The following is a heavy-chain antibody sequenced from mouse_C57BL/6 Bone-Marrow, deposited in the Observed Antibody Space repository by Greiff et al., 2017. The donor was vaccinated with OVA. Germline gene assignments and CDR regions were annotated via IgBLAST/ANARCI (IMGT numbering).Heavy chain of an antibody. CDR1: GYAFSSSC. J-gene: IGHJ3*01. D-gene: IGHD3-1*01. Sequence: QVQLKESGPELVKPGASVKISCTASGYAFSSSCMNWVKQRPGKGLEWIGRIYPGDGDTNYNGKFKGKATLTADKSSSTAYMQLSSLASEGSAVYFCAREGLRGFAYWGQGTLVTVSA. V-gene: IGHV1-82*01. CDR2: IYPGDGDT. CDR3: AREGLRGFAY.